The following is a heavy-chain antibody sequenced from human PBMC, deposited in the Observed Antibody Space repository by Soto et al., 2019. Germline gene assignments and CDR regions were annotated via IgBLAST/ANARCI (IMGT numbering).Heavy chain of an antibody. CDR1: GGTFSSYT. CDR3: AREGRGYFDWSEGAFDI. Sequence: QVQLVQSGAEVKKPGSSVKVSCKASGGTFSSYTISWVRQAPGQGLEWMGRIIPILGIANYAQKFQGRVTITADKSTSTAYMELSSLRSEDTAVYYCAREGRGYFDWSEGAFDIWDQGTMVTVSS. J-gene: IGHJ3*02. V-gene: IGHV1-69*08. D-gene: IGHD3-9*01. CDR2: IIPILGIA.